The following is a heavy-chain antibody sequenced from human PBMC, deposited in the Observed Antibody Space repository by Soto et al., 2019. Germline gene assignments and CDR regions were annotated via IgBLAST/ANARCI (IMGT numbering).Heavy chain of an antibody. D-gene: IGHD6-19*01. J-gene: IGHJ3*02. V-gene: IGHV4-39*01. Sequence: QLQLQESGPGLVKPSETLSLTCTVSGGSISSSSYYWGWIRQPPGKGLEWIGSIYYSGSTYYNPSLKSRVTISVDTSKNQCSLKRSSVTAADTAVYYCARHLFSSGWYLIWGQGTMVTVSS. CDR2: IYYSGST. CDR3: ARHLFSSGWYLI. CDR1: GGSISSSSYY.